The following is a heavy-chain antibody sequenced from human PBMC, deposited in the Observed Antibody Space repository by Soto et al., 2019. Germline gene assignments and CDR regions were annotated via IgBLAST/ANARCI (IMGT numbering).Heavy chain of an antibody. CDR3: ATSATKRFEAGIY. V-gene: IGHV3-23*01. J-gene: IGHJ4*02. D-gene: IGHD6-13*01. CDR1: GFTFSSYA. Sequence: GRSLRLSCAASGFTFSSYAMSWVRQAPGKGLEWVSAISGSGGSTYYADSVKGRFTISRDNSKNTLYLQMNSLRAEDTAVYYCATSATKRFEAGIYWGQGTLVTVSS. CDR2: ISGSGGST.